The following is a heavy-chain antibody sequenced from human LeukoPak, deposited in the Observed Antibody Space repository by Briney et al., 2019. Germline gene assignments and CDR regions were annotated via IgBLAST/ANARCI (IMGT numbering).Heavy chain of an antibody. Sequence: GGSLRLSCAPSGFNFSIYGMQWVRQPPGKGVEWVTSIWFDGSNIHYADSVKGRVIISRDNSKSALYLQMNSLRAEDTAIYYCARDSLPMAVTGPFDHWGQGALVTVSS. CDR3: ARDSLPMAVTGPFDH. D-gene: IGHD6-19*01. J-gene: IGHJ4*02. CDR2: IWFDGSNI. V-gene: IGHV3-33*01. CDR1: GFNFSIYG.